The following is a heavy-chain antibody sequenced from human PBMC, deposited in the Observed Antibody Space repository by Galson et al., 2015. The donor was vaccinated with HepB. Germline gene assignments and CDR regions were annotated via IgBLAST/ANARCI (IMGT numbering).Heavy chain of an antibody. J-gene: IGHJ4*02. CDR3: VKEADWMNYVWDFDY. V-gene: IGHV3-64D*06. CDR2: ISSNGGST. Sequence: SLRLSCAASGFTFSSYAMHWVRQAPGKGLEYVSAISSNGGSTYYADSVKGRFTISRDNSKNTLYLQMSSLRAEDTAVYYCVKEADWMNYVWDFDYWGQGTLVTVSS. CDR1: GFTFSSYA. D-gene: IGHD3-16*01.